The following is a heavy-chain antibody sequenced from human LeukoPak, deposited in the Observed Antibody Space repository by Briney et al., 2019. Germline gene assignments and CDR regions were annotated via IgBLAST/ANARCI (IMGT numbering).Heavy chain of an antibody. J-gene: IGHJ5*02. CDR1: GYTFTSYY. CDR3: ARDGPLNGDYGWFDP. D-gene: IGHD4-17*01. V-gene: IGHV1-46*01. CDR2: INPSGGST. Sequence: ASVKVSCKASGYTFTSYYMHWVRQAPGPGLEWMGIINPSGGSTSYAQKSQGRVTMTRDTSTSTVYMELSSLRSEDTAVYYCARDGPLNGDYGWFDPWGQGTLVTVSS.